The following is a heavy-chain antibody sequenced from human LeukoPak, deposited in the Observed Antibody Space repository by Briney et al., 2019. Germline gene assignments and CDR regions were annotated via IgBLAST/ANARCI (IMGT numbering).Heavy chain of an antibody. D-gene: IGHD1-1*01. Sequence: ASVKVSCKASGYTFTSYDINWVRQATGQGLEWMGWMNPNSGNTGYAQKFQGRVTMTRITSISTAYMELSSLRSEDTAVYYCARGVRGLRQRHYYYGMDVWGQGTTVTVSS. CDR3: ARGVRGLRQRHYYYGMDV. J-gene: IGHJ6*02. V-gene: IGHV1-8*01. CDR1: GYTFTSYD. CDR2: MNPNSGNT.